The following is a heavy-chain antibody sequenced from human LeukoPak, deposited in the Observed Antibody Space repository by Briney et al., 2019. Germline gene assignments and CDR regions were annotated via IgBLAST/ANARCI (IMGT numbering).Heavy chain of an antibody. J-gene: IGHJ3*02. CDR1: GYTFTSYG. CDR2: ISAYNGNT. CDR3: ARDDRYYYDSSGYLRGHDAFDI. Sequence: ASVKVSCKASGYTFTSYGISWVRQAPGQGLEWMGWISAYNGNTNYAQKLQGRVTMTTDTSTSTAYMELRSLRSDDTAVYYCARDDRYYYDSSGYLRGHDAFDIWGQGTMVTVSS. V-gene: IGHV1-18*01. D-gene: IGHD3-22*01.